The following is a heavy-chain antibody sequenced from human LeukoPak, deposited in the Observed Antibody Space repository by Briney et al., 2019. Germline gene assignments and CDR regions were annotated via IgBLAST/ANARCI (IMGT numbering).Heavy chain of an antibody. D-gene: IGHD6-13*01. V-gene: IGHV4-4*07. J-gene: IGHJ3*02. Sequence: SETLSLTCTVSGDSISSYYWSWIRQPPGKGLEWIGRIYSSGSTNYNPSLKSRVTISVDTSKNQFSLKLSSVTAADTAVYYCASSSSSGPGDSFDIWGQGRMVTVSS. CDR2: IYSSGST. CDR1: GDSISSYY. CDR3: ASSSSSGPGDSFDI.